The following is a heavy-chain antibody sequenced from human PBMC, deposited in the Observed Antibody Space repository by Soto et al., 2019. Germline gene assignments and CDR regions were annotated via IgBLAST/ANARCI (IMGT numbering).Heavy chain of an antibody. D-gene: IGHD2-15*01. CDR1: GVSISSAGYY. V-gene: IGHV4-31*03. CDR2: IYYSGST. J-gene: IGHJ5*02. Sequence: QVKLQESGPGLVKPSQTLPLTCTVSGVSISSAGYYWSWIRQPPGKGLEWIGYIYYSGSTYYHPPLRSRVTRPADTSKNQFSLRLSSVTAADTAVYYCFRSGGFGWFDPWGQGTLVTVSS. CDR3: FRSGGFGWFDP.